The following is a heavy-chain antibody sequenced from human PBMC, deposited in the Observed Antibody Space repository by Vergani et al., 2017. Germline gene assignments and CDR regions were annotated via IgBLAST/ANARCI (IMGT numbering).Heavy chain of an antibody. V-gene: IGHV3-21*01. J-gene: IGHJ4*02. CDR2: ISSSSSYI. D-gene: IGHD3-10*01. Sequence: EVQLVESGGGLVKPGGSLRLSCAASGFTFSSYSMNWVRQAPGKGLEWVSSISSSSSYIYYADSVKGRFTISRDNAKNSLYLQMNSLRAEDTAVYYCAHLTYYGSGGPEGWGQGTLVTVSS. CDR1: GFTFSSYS. CDR3: AHLTYYGSGGPEG.